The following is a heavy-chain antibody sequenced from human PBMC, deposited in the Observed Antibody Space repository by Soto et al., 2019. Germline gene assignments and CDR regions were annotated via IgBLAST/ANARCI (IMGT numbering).Heavy chain of an antibody. CDR3: ATSYGSGSSPFDY. V-gene: IGHV1-69*02. J-gene: IGHJ4*02. Sequence: QVQLVQSGAEVKKPGSSVKVSCKASGDTFSFYTLNWVRQAPGQGFEWVGRVNPILAMSSSAHKFQGRVPMFADKSTGTAYVALRRMRSADTAVSYCATSYGSGSSPFDYWGQGTLVTVSS. CDR2: VNPILAMS. CDR1: GDTFSFYT. D-gene: IGHD3-10*01.